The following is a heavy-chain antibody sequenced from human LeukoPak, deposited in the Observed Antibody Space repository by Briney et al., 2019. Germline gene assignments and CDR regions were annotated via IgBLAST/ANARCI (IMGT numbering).Heavy chain of an antibody. Sequence: GGSLRLSCAASGFTFSSYAMSWVRQAPGKGLEWVSAISGSGGSTYYADSVKGRFTISRDNAKISLYLQMNSLRAEDTAVYYCVLGGYDSRYLGFDYWGQGTLVTVSS. CDR2: ISGSGGST. J-gene: IGHJ4*02. D-gene: IGHD3-22*01. V-gene: IGHV3-23*01. CDR3: VLGGYDSRYLGFDY. CDR1: GFTFSSYA.